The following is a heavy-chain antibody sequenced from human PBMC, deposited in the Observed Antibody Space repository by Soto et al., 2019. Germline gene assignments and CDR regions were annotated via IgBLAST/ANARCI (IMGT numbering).Heavy chain of an antibody. CDR2: ISDSGGRI. V-gene: IGHV3-23*01. J-gene: IGHJ4*02. Sequence: GGSLGLSCAASGFIFSSYVMSWVRQAPGKGLEWVSAISDSGGRIFYKDSAKGRFTISRDNSKNTLFLQMNSLRAEDTAVYYYARNQFYVASPGGFDAWDQGTLVTVSS. CDR1: GFIFSSYV. CDR3: ARNQFYVASPGGFDA. D-gene: IGHD3-16*01.